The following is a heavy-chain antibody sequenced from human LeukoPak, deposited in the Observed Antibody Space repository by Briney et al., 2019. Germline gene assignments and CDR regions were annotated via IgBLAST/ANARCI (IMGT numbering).Heavy chain of an antibody. Sequence: PGGSLRLSCAAPGFTFSNAWMSWVRQAPGKGLEWVGRIRSKTDGGTTDYAAPVKGRFSISRDDSKNTLYLQMNRLKTEDTAVYYCTIDRGDYGIPFWGQGTLVTVSS. CDR1: GFTFSNAW. CDR2: IRSKTDGGTT. J-gene: IGHJ4*02. CDR3: TIDRGDYGIPF. V-gene: IGHV3-15*01. D-gene: IGHD4-17*01.